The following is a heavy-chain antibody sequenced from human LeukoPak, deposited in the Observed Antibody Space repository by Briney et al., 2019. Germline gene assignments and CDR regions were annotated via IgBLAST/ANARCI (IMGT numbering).Heavy chain of an antibody. V-gene: IGHV3-30-3*01. CDR2: ISYDGSNK. D-gene: IGHD3-22*01. CDR1: GFTFSSYA. Sequence: GGSLRLSCAASGFTFSSYAMPWVRQAPGKGLEWVAVISYDGSNKYYADSVKGRFTISRDNSKNTLYLQMNSLRAEDTAVYYCVNRYYYDSSGYLLDYWGQGTLVTVSS. CDR3: VNRYYYDSSGYLLDY. J-gene: IGHJ4*02.